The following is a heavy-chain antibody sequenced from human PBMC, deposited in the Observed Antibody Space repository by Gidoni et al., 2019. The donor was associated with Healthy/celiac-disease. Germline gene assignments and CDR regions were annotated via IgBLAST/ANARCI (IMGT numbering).Heavy chain of an antibody. D-gene: IGHD3-10*01. Sequence: QVQLVESGGGVVQPGRSLRLSCAASGFTFRSYGMHWVRQAPGKGLEWVAVISYDGSNKYYADSVKGRFTISRDNSKNTLYLQMNSLRAEDTAVYYCAKSYYYGSEGSGVWYFDYWGQGTLVTVSS. V-gene: IGHV3-30*18. CDR2: ISYDGSNK. CDR3: AKSYYYGSEGSGVWYFDY. J-gene: IGHJ4*02. CDR1: GFTFRSYG.